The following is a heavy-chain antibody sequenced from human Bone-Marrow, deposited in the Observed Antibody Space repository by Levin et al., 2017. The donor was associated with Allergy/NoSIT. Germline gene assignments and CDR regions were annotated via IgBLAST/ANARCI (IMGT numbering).Heavy chain of an antibody. V-gene: IGHV1-69*01. CDR1: GGTFSSYA. Sequence: KISCKASGGTFSSYAISWVRQAPGQGLEWMGGIIPIFGTANYAQKFQGRVTITADESTSTAYMELSSLRSEDTAVYYCASSHPNWFDPWGQGTLVTVSS. CDR3: ASSHPNWFDP. J-gene: IGHJ5*02. CDR2: IIPIFGTA.